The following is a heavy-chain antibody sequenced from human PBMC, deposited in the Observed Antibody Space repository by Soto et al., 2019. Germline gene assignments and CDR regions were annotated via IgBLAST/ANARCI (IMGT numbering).Heavy chain of an antibody. J-gene: IGHJ6*02. CDR3: AGASFPRSGDVDRGLDV. D-gene: IGHD3-10*01. CDR1: GGSFSGYY. CDR2: VNHGGTI. V-gene: IGHV4-34*01. Sequence: WEPRSSTCPLHGGSFSGYYWDGIRQPPGRGLKWIGEVNHGGTINYNPTLRSRAIISVDTSKNKFSLNLTSVTAEDTALYFCAGASFPRSGDVDRGLDVWGEG.